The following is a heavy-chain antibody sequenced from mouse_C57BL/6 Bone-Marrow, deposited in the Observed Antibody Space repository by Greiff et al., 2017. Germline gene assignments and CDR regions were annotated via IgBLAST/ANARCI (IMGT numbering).Heavy chain of an antibody. V-gene: IGHV7-3*01. CDR1: GFTFTDYY. D-gene: IGHD1-1*01. J-gene: IGHJ3*01. Sequence: EVKLMESGGGLVQPGGSLSLSCAASGFTFTDYYMSWVRQPPGKALEWLGFISNKANGYTTEYSESVKGRFTISRDNSQSILYLQMNALRAEDSATYYCARWVGSLAYWGQGTLVTVSA. CDR2: ISNKANGYTT. CDR3: ARWVGSLAY.